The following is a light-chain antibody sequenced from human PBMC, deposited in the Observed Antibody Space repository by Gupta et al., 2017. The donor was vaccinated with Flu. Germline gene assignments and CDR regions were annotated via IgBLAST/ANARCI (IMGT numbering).Light chain of an antibody. CDR1: QRISRY. J-gene: IGKJ4*01. Sequence: DIQMSQSPSSLSASLRYIVTITCRASQRISRYLHWYQQVPGKAPKLLISAASKVRSGVPSRFRGSGSGTDFTLTISRLQPEDFAVYYSQQSYNTPLTFGGGTTMEIK. CDR3: QQSYNTPLT. CDR2: AAS. V-gene: IGKV1-39*01.